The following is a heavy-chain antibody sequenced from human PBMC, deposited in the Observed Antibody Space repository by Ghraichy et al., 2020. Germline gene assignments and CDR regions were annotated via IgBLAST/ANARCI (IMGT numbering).Heavy chain of an antibody. J-gene: IGHJ3*01. CDR2: FYPGDSDA. CDR1: GYNFSYYW. V-gene: IGHV5-51*01. D-gene: IGHD3-22*01. Sequence: GESLNISCKGSGYNFSYYWIGWVRQMPGKGLEWMGIFYPGDSDATYSPSFQGQVTFSADTSITTAYLQWRSLKASDTAIYYCARHGSYFDHQDVFALWGHGAIVVV. CDR3: ARHGSYFDHQDVFAL.